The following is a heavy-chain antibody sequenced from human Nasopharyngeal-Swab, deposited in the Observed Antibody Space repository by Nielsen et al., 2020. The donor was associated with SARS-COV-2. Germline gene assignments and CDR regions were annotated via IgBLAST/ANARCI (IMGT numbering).Heavy chain of an antibody. CDR2: IYYSGST. CDR3: ARGSRYDFWSGYWGFRY. D-gene: IGHD3-3*01. Sequence: WIRQPPGKGLEWIGSIYYSGSTYYNPSLKSRVTISVDTSKNQFSLKLSSVTAADTAVYYCARGSRYDFWSGYWGFRYWGQGTLVTVSS. V-gene: IGHV4-39*01. J-gene: IGHJ4*02.